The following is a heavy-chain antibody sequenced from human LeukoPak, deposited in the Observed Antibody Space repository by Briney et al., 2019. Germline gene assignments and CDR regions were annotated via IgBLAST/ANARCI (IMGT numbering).Heavy chain of an antibody. CDR1: GGTFSSYA. Sequence: ASVKVSCKASGGTFSSYAISWVRQAPGQGLEWMGWINPNSGGTHYAQKFQGRVTMTRDTSISTAYMELSRLRSDDTAVYYCARGQQWLEAFDYWGLGTLVTVSS. D-gene: IGHD6-19*01. J-gene: IGHJ4*02. CDR2: INPNSGGT. V-gene: IGHV1-2*02. CDR3: ARGQQWLEAFDY.